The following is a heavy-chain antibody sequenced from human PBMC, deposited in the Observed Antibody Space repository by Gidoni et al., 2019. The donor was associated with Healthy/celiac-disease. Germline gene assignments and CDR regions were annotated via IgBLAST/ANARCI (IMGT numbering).Heavy chain of an antibody. CDR1: GGTFSSYA. Sequence: QVQLVQSGAEVRKPGSSVKVSCKASGGTFSSYAISWVRQAPGQGLEWMGGIIPIFGTANYEQKFQGRVTITADESTSTAYMELSSLRSEDTAVYYCAREGADSGSSAFDIWGQGTMVTVSS. CDR2: IIPIFGTA. CDR3: AREGADSGSSAFDI. V-gene: IGHV1-69*01. D-gene: IGHD1-26*01. J-gene: IGHJ3*02.